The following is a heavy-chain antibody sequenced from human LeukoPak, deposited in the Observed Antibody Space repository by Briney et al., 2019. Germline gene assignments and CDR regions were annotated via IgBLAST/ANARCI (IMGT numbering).Heavy chain of an antibody. CDR3: AKAPYSSSWFNYFDY. D-gene: IGHD6-13*01. V-gene: IGHV3-23*01. CDR1: GFTFSSYA. Sequence: PGGSLRLSCAASGFTFSSYAMSWVRQAPGKGLEWVSAISGSGGSTYYADSVKGRFTISRDNSKNTLYLQMNSLRAEDTAVYYCAKAPYSSSWFNYFDYWGQGTLVTVFS. CDR2: ISGSGGST. J-gene: IGHJ4*02.